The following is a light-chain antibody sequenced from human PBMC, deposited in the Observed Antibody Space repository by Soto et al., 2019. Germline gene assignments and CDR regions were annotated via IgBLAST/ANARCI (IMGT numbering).Light chain of an antibody. J-gene: IGKJ1*01. CDR1: QGISSK. CDR3: QQSYVTPWT. Sequence: IQLTQSPSSLSASVGDRVTITCRASQGISSKLAWHQQKPGNAPKLLIYDASTLQGGVPSRFSGSGSGTDFTLTISSLQPEDFATYYCQQSYVTPWTFGQGTKVEIK. CDR2: DAS. V-gene: IGKV1-39*01.